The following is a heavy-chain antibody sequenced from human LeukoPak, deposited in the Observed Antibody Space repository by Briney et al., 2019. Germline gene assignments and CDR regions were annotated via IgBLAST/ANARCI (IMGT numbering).Heavy chain of an antibody. Sequence: GGSLRLSCVGSDFTFANYAMTWVRLTPGKGLEWVSSIKGSGSYAMYTDSVSGRFTTSRDNSRNTIFLQMTSLRAEDTAIYYCGRDPNGDYIGAFEFWGLGTLVSVSS. J-gene: IGHJ3*01. CDR1: DFTFANYA. D-gene: IGHD4-17*01. CDR3: GRDPNGDYIGAFEF. CDR2: IKGSGSYA. V-gene: IGHV3-23*01.